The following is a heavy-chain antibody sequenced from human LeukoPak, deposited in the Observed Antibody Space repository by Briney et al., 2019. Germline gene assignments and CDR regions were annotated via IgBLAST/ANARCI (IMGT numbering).Heavy chain of an antibody. D-gene: IGHD6-6*01. Sequence: ASVKVSCKASGYTFTSYYMHWVRQAPGQGLEWMGIINPSGGSASYAQKFQGRVTMTTDTSTSTAYMELRSLRSDGTAVYYCARAYSSSSFDYWGQRTQDTDSS. CDR3: ARAYSSSSFDY. CDR1: GYTFTSYY. J-gene: IGHJ4*02. CDR2: INPSGGSA. V-gene: IGHV1-46*01.